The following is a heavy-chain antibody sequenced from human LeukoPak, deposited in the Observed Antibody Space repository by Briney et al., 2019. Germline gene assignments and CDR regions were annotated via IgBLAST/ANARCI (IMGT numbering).Heavy chain of an antibody. J-gene: IGHJ4*02. CDR1: GGSIIGYY. V-gene: IGHV4-59*12. Sequence: SETLSLTCTVSGGSIIGYYWNWVRHGPGRGLEWIGYVHYSGSTKYNSSLNNRVIISIDTSKNQFSLRLTSVTPADTAVYYCARDLVGEWGNYFDYWGQGIVVTVPS. CDR2: VHYSGST. D-gene: IGHD3-16*01. CDR3: ARDLVGEWGNYFDY.